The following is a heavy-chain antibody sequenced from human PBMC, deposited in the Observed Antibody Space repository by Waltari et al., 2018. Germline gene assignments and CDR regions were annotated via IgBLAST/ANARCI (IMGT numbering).Heavy chain of an antibody. J-gene: IGHJ6*02. D-gene: IGHD1-26*01. CDR2: IWYDGSNK. V-gene: IGHV3-33*01. Sequence: QVQLVESGGGVVQPGRSLRLSCAASGFTFSSYGMHWVRKAPGKGLEWVAVIWYDGSNKYYADSVKGRFTISRDNSKNTLYLQMNSLRAEDTAVYYCARELFKWEPTYYYYYGMDVWGQGTTVTVSS. CDR3: ARELFKWEPTYYYYYGMDV. CDR1: GFTFSSYG.